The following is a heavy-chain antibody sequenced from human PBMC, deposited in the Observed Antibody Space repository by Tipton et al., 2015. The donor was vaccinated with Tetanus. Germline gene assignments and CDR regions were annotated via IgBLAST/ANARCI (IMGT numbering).Heavy chain of an antibody. J-gene: IGHJ5*02. CDR3: ARVDGSGTRGGWFDP. D-gene: IGHD3-10*01. CDR1: GGTFSSYA. Sequence: QVQLVQSGAEVKKPGSSVKVSCKASGGTFSSYAISWVRQAPGQALEWMGGIIPIFGTANYAQKFQGRATITADESTSTAYMERSSLRSEDTAVYYCARVDGSGTRGGWFDPWGQGTLVTVSS. V-gene: IGHV1-69*01. CDR2: IIPIFGTA.